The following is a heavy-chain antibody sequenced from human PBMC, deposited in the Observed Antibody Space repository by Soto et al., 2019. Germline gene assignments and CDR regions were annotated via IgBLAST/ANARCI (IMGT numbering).Heavy chain of an antibody. V-gene: IGHV1-24*01. CDR1: GYTLTELS. J-gene: IGHJ4*02. CDR2: FDPEDGET. Sequence: ASVKVSCKVSGYTLTELSMHWVRQAPGKGLEWMGGFDPEDGETIYAQKFQGRVTMTEDTSTDTAYMELSSLRSEDTAVYYCASKMSITIFGVFFDYWGQGTLVTVSS. D-gene: IGHD3-3*01. CDR3: ASKMSITIFGVFFDY.